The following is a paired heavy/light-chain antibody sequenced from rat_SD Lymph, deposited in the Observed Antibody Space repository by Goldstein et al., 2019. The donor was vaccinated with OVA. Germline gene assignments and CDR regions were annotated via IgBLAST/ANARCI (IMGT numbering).Light chain of an antibody. V-gene: IGKV12S11*01. CDR3: QQGNEYPYT. CDR2: GAR. CDR1: EGISSI. Sequence: DIQMTQSPASLSASLGETVSIECLASEGISSILAWYQQKPGKSPQLLIYGARILQDGVPSRFSGSGSGTQYSLKISAMQPEDEGVYYCQQGNEYPYTFGAGTKLELK. J-gene: IGKJ2-3*01.
Heavy chain of an antibody. CDR2: ISSSGVT. V-gene: IGHV5-62*01. CDR1: GFTFSTYV. CDR3: ARKGYYSGGSMDV. Sequence: VQLVESGGGLVQPGKSLKLSCSASGFTFSTYVLHWIRQAPGKGLDWVAYISSSGVTVYADTVKGRFTISRDNAKNTLYLQLNSLKSEDTAIYYCARKGYYSGGSMDVWGQGASVTVSS. J-gene: IGHJ4*01. D-gene: IGHD1-1*01.